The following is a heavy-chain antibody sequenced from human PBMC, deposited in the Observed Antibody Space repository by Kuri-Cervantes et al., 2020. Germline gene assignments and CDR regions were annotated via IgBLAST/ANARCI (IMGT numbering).Heavy chain of an antibody. CDR1: GFTFSSYG. D-gene: IGHD2-8*01. CDR3: ARDGPNGRYYYYYYGMDV. V-gene: IGHV3-33*08. J-gene: IGHJ6*02. CDR2: IWYDGSNK. Sequence: GESLKISCAASGFTFSSYGMHWVRQAPGKGLEWVAVIWYDGSNKYYADSVKGRFTISRDNSKNTLYLQMNSLRAEDTAVYYCARDGPNGRYYYYYYGMDVWGQGTTVTVSS.